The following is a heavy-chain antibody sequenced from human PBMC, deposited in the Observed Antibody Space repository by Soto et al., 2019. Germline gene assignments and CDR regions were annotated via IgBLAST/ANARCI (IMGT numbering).Heavy chain of an antibody. J-gene: IGHJ4*02. CDR2: ISGGGGGT. CDR1: GFTFSDYP. Sequence: GGSLRLSCAGSGFTFSDYPMTWVRQAPGKGLEWVSGISGGGGGTYYADSVKGRFTISRDNSKNTLYLQMNSLRAEDTALYYCARDGPSGSYVDYWGQGTLVTVSS. D-gene: IGHD1-26*01. V-gene: IGHV3-23*01. CDR3: ARDGPSGSYVDY.